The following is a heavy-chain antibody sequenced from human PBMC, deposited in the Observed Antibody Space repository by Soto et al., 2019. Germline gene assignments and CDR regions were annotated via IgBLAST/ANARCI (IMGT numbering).Heavy chain of an antibody. CDR3: AIVFPYFYDSSGYSYFGFSLGY. CDR2: FDPEDGET. V-gene: IGHV1-24*01. J-gene: IGHJ4*02. CDR1: GYTLTELS. D-gene: IGHD3-22*01. Sequence: ASVKVSCKVSGYTLTELSMHWVRQAPGKGLEWMGGFDPEDGETIYAQKFQGRVTMTEDTSTDTAYMELSSLRSEDTAVYYCAIVFPYFYDSSGYSYFGFSLGYRGQGTLVTVSS.